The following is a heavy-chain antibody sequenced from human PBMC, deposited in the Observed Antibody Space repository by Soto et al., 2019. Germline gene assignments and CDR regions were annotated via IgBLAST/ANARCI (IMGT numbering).Heavy chain of an antibody. V-gene: IGHV1-18*01. D-gene: IGHD6-19*01. CDR3: AREKGGGWASEIDY. CDR2: ISTYNGNT. J-gene: IGHJ4*02. CDR1: GYTFTNYG. Sequence: QVQLVQSGADVKRPGASVKVSCKASGYTFTNYGITWVRQAPGQGLEWMGWISTYNGNTYYTQSLQGRVTMTTDTSTTTAYMELRSLRSDDTAVYYCAREKGGGWASEIDYWGQGTLVTVSS.